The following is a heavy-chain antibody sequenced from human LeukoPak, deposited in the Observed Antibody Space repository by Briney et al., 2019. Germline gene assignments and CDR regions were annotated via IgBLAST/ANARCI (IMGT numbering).Heavy chain of an antibody. CDR1: GFTFSSYG. CDR2: ISYDGSNK. V-gene: IGHV3-30*18. J-gene: IGHJ4*02. CDR3: AKDLSY. Sequence: GGSLRLSCAASGFTFSSYGMHWVRQASGKGLEWVAVISYDGSNKYYADSVKGRFTISRDNSKNTLYLQMNSLRAEDTAVYYCAKDLSYWGQGTLVTVSS.